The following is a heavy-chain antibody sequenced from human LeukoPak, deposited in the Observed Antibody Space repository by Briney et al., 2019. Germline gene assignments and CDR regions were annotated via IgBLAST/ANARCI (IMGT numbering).Heavy chain of an antibody. CDR1: GYTFTSYG. CDR3: ARGSIPEYCSGGSCRRLRPASYYYMDV. D-gene: IGHD2-15*01. Sequence: ASVKVSCKASGYTFTSYGISWVQQAPGQGLEWMGWISAYNGNTNYAQKLQGRVTMTTDTSTSTAYMELRSLRSDDAAVYYCARGSIPEYCSGGSCRRLRPASYYYMDVWGKGTTVTVSS. V-gene: IGHV1-18*01. J-gene: IGHJ6*03. CDR2: ISAYNGNT.